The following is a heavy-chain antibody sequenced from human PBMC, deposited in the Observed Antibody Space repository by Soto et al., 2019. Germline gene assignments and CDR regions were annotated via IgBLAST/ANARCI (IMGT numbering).Heavy chain of an antibody. CDR1: GGTFSSYA. Sequence: SVKVSCKASGGTFSSYAMSWVRQAPGQGLEWMGGIIPIFGTANYAQKFQGRVTITADESTSTAYMELSSLRSEDTAVYYCASGVITMVRRVIPPRKYPDAFDIWG. CDR2: IIPIFGTA. V-gene: IGHV1-69*13. J-gene: IGHJ3*02. CDR3: ASGVITMVRRVIPPRKYPDAFDI. D-gene: IGHD3-10*01.